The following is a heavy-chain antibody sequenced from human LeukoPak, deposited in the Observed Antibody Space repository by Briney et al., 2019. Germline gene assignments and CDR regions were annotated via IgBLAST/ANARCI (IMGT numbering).Heavy chain of an antibody. CDR3: ARGVGSALTDFDY. D-gene: IGHD4/OR15-4a*01. V-gene: IGHV4-4*02. Sequence: SGTLSLTCAVSGGSISSSNWWSWVRQPPGKGLEWIGEIYHSGSTNYNPSLKSRVTISVDKSKNQFSLKLSSVTAADTAAYYCARGVGSALTDFDYWGQGTLVTVSS. J-gene: IGHJ4*02. CDR2: IYHSGST. CDR1: GGSISSSNW.